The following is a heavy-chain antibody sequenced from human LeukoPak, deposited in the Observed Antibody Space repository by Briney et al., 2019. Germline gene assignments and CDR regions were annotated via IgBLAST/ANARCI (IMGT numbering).Heavy chain of an antibody. Sequence: SETLSLTCTVSGASISSYYWSWIRQPPGKGLEWIGDIYYSGSIKYNPSLKSRVTMSVDTSKNQFSLKLSSVTAADTAVYYCARDGSSGWHDAFDIWGQGTMVTVSS. CDR3: ARDGSSGWHDAFDI. V-gene: IGHV4-59*01. D-gene: IGHD6-19*01. CDR1: GASISSYY. J-gene: IGHJ3*02. CDR2: IYYSGSI.